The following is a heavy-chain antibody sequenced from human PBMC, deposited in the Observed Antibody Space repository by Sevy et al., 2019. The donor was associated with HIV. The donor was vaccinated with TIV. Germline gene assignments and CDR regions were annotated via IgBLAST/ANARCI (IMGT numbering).Heavy chain of an antibody. Sequence: GGSLRLSCAASGFTFDDYAMHWVRQAPGKGLEWVSGISWNSGSIGYADSVKGRFTISRDNAKNSLYLQMNSLRAEDTAWYYCAKDMRATVTGWFDPWGQGTLVTVSS. CDR3: AKDMRATVTGWFDP. V-gene: IGHV3-9*01. J-gene: IGHJ5*02. CDR1: GFTFDDYA. CDR2: ISWNSGSI. D-gene: IGHD4-17*01.